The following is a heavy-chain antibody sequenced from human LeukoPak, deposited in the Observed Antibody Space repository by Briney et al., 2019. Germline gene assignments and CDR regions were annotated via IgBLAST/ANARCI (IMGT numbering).Heavy chain of an antibody. D-gene: IGHD3-3*01. CDR1: GGSISSYY. J-gene: IGHJ4*02. V-gene: IGHV4-34*01. CDR3: ARTFRELYYDFWSGYSTLDY. CDR2: INHSGST. Sequence: SETLSLTCTVSGGSISSYYWSWIRQPPGKGLEWIGEINHSGSTNYNPSLKSRVTRSVDTSKNQFSLKLSSVTAADTAVYYCARTFRELYYDFWSGYSTLDYWGQGTLVTVSS.